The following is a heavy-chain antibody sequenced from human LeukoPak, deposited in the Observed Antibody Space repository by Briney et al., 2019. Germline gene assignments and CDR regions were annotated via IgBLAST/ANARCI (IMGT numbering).Heavy chain of an antibody. CDR1: GXTFSIYA. J-gene: IGHJ4*02. CDR2: ISGRGTT. Sequence: PGASLRLSCAASGXTFSIYAMSWVRQAPGKGLEWVSAISGRGTTYYADSVKGRFTVSRDNSKNTLYLQMNSLRAEDTAVYYCAKDPMVRGSTYDYWGQGTLVTVSS. D-gene: IGHD3-10*01. CDR3: AKDPMVRGSTYDY. V-gene: IGHV3-23*01.